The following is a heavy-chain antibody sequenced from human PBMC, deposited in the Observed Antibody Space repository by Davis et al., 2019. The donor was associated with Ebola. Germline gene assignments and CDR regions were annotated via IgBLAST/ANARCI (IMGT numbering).Heavy chain of an antibody. CDR1: GGTFSSYT. D-gene: IGHD3-22*01. Sequence: AASVKVSCKASGGTFSSYTISWVRQAPGQGLEWMGRIIPILGIANYAQKFQGRVTITADKSTSTAYMELSSLRSEDTAVYYCARSITMMGGGYYGMDVWGQGTTVTVSS. J-gene: IGHJ6*02. CDR3: ARSITMMGGGYYGMDV. CDR2: IIPILGIA. V-gene: IGHV1-69*02.